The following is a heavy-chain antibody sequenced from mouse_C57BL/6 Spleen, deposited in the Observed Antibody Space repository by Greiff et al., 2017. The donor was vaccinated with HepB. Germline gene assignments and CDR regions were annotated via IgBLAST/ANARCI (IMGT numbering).Heavy chain of an antibody. D-gene: IGHD1-1*01. J-gene: IGHJ3*01. Sequence: VQLQQSGAELVKPGASVKLSCTASGFNIKDYYMHWVKQRTEQGLEWIGRIDPEDGETKYAQKFQGKATITADTSSNTAYLQLSSLTSEDTAVYYCSRRMDYYGLWFAYWGQGTLVTVSA. CDR3: SRRMDYYGLWFAY. V-gene: IGHV14-2*01. CDR2: IDPEDGET. CDR1: GFNIKDYY.